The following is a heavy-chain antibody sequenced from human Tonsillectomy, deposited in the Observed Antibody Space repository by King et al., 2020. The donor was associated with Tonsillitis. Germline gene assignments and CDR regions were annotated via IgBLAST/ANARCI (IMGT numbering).Heavy chain of an antibody. Sequence: QLQESGPGLVKPSETLSLTCTVSGGSISSYYWSWIRQPAGKGLELIGRSYTSGSTNYNPSLTSRVTMSVATSKNQFSLKLSAVTAADTAVYYCARVAEYSGSSFDYWGQGTLVTVSS. J-gene: IGHJ4*02. D-gene: IGHD1-26*01. V-gene: IGHV4-4*07. CDR3: ARVAEYSGSSFDY. CDR2: SYTSGST. CDR1: GGSISSYY.